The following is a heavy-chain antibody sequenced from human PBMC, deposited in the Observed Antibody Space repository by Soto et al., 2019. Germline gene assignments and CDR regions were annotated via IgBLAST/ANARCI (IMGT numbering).Heavy chain of an antibody. CDR3: ARARMVRGIIYCYGMDV. CDR1: GGSISSDGNY. D-gene: IGHD3-10*01. V-gene: IGHV4-31*03. J-gene: IGHJ6*02. Sequence: SETLSFTCTVSGGSISSDGNYWSWIRQHPGKGLEWIGYIYYSGSTYYNPSLKSRVTISVDTSKNQFSLKLNSVTAADTAVYYCARARMVRGIIYCYGMDVWGQGTTVTVSS. CDR2: IYYSGST.